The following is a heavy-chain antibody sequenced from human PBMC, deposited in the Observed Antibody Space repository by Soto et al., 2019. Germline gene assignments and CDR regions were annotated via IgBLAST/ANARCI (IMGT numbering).Heavy chain of an antibody. CDR1: GCTFSSSP. CDR3: ARFYSSSSHWFDP. CDR2: IIPIFGTA. D-gene: IGHD6-6*01. V-gene: IGHV1-69*13. Sequence: AVKVSCKPSGCTFSSSPISWVRQAPGQGLEWMGGIIPIFGTANYAQKFQGRVTITADESTSTAYMELSSLRSEDTAVYYCARFYSSSSHWFDPWGQGTLLTTYS. J-gene: IGHJ5*02.